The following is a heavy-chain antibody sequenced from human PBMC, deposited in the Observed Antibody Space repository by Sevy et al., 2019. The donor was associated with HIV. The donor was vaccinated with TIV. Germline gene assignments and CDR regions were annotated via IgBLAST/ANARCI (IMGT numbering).Heavy chain of an antibody. J-gene: IGHJ4*02. D-gene: IGHD6-19*01. CDR1: GFTFSSYA. CDR3: TKAAVAGKRNYFDY. CDR2: ISGSGGST. Sequence: GGCLRLSCAASGFTFSSYAMSWVRQAPGKGLERVSAISGSGGSTYYADSVKGRFTISRDNSKNTLYLQMNSLRAEDTAVYYCTKAAVAGKRNYFDYWGQGPVVTVSS. V-gene: IGHV3-23*01.